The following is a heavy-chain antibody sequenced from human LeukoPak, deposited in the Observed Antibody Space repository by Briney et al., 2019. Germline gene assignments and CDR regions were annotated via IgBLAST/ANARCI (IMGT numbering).Heavy chain of an antibody. CDR1: GYSFTSYW. D-gene: IGHD3-22*01. Sequence: GESLEISCKGSGYSFTSYWIGWVRQLPGKGLEWMGIIYPGDSDTRYSPSFQGQVTISADKSISTAYLQWSSLKASDTAIYYCARRGYYDSSGYYIFDYWGQGTLVTVSS. V-gene: IGHV5-51*01. CDR3: ARRGYYDSSGYYIFDY. CDR2: IYPGDSDT. J-gene: IGHJ4*02.